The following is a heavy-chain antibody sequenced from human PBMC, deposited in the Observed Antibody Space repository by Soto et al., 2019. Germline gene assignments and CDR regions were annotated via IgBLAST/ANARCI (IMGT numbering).Heavy chain of an antibody. D-gene: IGHD2-21*01. V-gene: IGHV4-31*03. CDR1: GGSISSVGYY. CDR3: ARSRGGATSFDY. J-gene: IGHJ4*02. CDR2: IYYSGNT. Sequence: QVQLQESGPGLVKPSQTLSLTCTVSGGSISSVGYYWTWIRQHPGKGLEWIGYIYYSGNTYYNPYLKSRITISVDTSKNQFSLKVSSVTAADTAVYYCARSRGGATSFDYWGQGTLVTVSS.